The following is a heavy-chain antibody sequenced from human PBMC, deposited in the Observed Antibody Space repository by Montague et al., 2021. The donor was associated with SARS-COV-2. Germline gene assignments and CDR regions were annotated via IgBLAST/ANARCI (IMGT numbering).Heavy chain of an antibody. CDR1: GFTFSSYS. J-gene: IGHJ6*02. V-gene: IGHV3-21*01. CDR3: ARDQQLVLGYYYGMDV. CDR2: ISSSSSYI. D-gene: IGHD6-13*01. Sequence: SLRLSCAASGFTFSSYSMNWVRQAPGKGLEWVSSISSSSSYIYYADSVKGRFTISRDNAKNSLYPQMNSLRAEGTAVYYCARDQQLVLGYYYGMDVWGQGTTVTVSS.